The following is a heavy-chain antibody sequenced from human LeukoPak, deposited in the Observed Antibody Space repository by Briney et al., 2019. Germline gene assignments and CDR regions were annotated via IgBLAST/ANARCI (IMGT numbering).Heavy chain of an antibody. J-gene: IGHJ4*02. CDR2: ISGSSTTI. CDR3: ARSGLSRFGF. D-gene: IGHD2/OR15-2a*01. V-gene: IGHV3-48*02. Sequence: GGSLRLSCAASGFTFSSYSINWVRQAPGKGLEWISYISGSSTTIFYADSVKGRFTISRDNAKNSLYLQMNSLRDEDAAVYYCARSGLSRFGFWGQGTLVTVSS. CDR1: GFTFSSYS.